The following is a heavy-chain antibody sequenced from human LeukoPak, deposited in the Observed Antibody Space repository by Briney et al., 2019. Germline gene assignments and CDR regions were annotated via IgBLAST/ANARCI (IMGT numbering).Heavy chain of an antibody. V-gene: IGHV1-8*01. CDR3: AREMATKAYVIDY. Sequence: GASVKVSCKASGYTFTSYDTNWVRQATGQGLEWMGWMNPNSGNTGYAQKFQGRVTMTRNTSISTAYMELSSLRSEDTAVYYCAREMATKAYVIDYWGQGTLVTVSS. CDR1: GYTFTSYD. D-gene: IGHD5-24*01. CDR2: MNPNSGNT. J-gene: IGHJ4*02.